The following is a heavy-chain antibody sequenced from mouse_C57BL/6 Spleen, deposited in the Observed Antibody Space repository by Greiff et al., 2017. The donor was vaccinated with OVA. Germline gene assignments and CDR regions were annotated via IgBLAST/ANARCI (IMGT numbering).Heavy chain of an antibody. CDR3: ARGGVTTGFDY. Sequence: QVQLQQPGAELVRPGSSVKLSCKASGYTFTSYWMDWVKQRPGQGLEWIGNIYPSDSETHYNQKFKDKATLTVDKSSSTAYMQRSSLTSEDSAVYYCARGGVTTGFDYWGQGTTLTVSS. V-gene: IGHV1-61*01. CDR2: IYPSDSET. J-gene: IGHJ2*01. D-gene: IGHD2-1*01. CDR1: GYTFTSYW.